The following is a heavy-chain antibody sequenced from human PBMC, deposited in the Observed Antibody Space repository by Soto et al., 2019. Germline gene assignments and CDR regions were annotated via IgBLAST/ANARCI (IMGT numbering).Heavy chain of an antibody. CDR1: GFTFSSYA. CDR3: AKDLAPLRIGVATVFDY. Sequence: PGGSLRLSCAASGFTFSSYAMSWVRQAPGKGLEWVSAISGSGGSTYYADSVKGRFTISRDNSKNTLYLQMNSLRAEDTAVYYCAKDLAPLRIGVATVFDYWGQGTLVTVSS. J-gene: IGHJ4*02. D-gene: IGHD3-3*01. CDR2: ISGSGGST. V-gene: IGHV3-23*01.